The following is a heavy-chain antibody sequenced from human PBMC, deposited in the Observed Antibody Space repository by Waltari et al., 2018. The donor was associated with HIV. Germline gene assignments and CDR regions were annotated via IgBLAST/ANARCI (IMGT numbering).Heavy chain of an antibody. Sequence: EVQLVESGGGLVQPGGSLGLSCAASGFTFSCFEMNWVRQAPGKGLEWVSYISSRGTTIYYADSVKGRFTISRDNAKNSLYLQMNSLRAEDTAVYYCARVMVVLTAYYGLDVWGQGTTVTVSS. J-gene: IGHJ6*02. CDR1: GFTFSCFE. CDR3: ARVMVVLTAYYGLDV. V-gene: IGHV3-48*03. D-gene: IGHD2-8*01. CDR2: ISSRGTTI.